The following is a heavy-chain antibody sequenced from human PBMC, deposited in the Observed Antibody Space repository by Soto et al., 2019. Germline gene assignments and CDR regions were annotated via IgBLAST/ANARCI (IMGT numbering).Heavy chain of an antibody. D-gene: IGHD6-13*01. Sequence: GASGQVSYEGSGGTFRSYAISWVRQAPGQGLEWMGGIIPIFGTANYAQKCQGRVTITADKSTSTAYMELSSLRSEDTAVYYCARGAAAAGTVLNYWGQGTLVTVS. CDR2: IIPIFGTA. CDR1: GGTFRSYA. J-gene: IGHJ4*02. V-gene: IGHV1-69*06. CDR3: ARGAAAAGTVLNY.